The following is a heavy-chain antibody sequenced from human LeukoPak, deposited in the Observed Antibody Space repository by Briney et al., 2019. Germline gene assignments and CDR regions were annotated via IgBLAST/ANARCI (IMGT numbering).Heavy chain of an antibody. CDR3: ARLGPSVEGARGIDY. J-gene: IGHJ4*02. D-gene: IGHD1-26*01. CDR2: IYYSGST. CDR1: GGSISSSSYY. Sequence: TSETLSLTCTVSGGSISSSSYYWGWIRQPAGKGLEWIGSIYYSGSTYYNPSLKSRVTISVDTSKNQFSLKLSSVTAADTAVYYCARLGPSVEGARGIDYWGQGTLVTVSS. V-gene: IGHV4-39*01.